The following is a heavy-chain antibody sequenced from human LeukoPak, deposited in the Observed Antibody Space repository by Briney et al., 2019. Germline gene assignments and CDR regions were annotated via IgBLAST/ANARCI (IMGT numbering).Heavy chain of an antibody. V-gene: IGHV3-7*03. CDR3: ARDLFHLPTYGDYMEFDY. Sequence: GGSLRLSCAASGVTFSSYWMSWVRQAPGKGLEWVANIKQDGSEKYYVDSVKGRFTISRDNAKNSLYLQMNSLRAEDTAVYYCARDLFHLPTYGDYMEFDYWGQGTLVTVSS. J-gene: IGHJ4*02. CDR1: GVTFSSYW. CDR2: IKQDGSEK. D-gene: IGHD4-17*01.